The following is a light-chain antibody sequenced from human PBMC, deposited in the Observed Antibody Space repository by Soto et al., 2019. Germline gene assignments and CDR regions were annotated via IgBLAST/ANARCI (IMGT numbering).Light chain of an antibody. V-gene: IGKV3-20*01. CDR1: QSVSSTY. Sequence: VLTQSPGTLSLSPGERATLSCRASQSVSSTYLAWYQQKPGQAPRLLIYGASSRATGIPDRFSGSGSGTDFTLTISRLEPEDFALYYCQEYDASPITFGLGTRLEIK. CDR3: QEYDASPIT. CDR2: GAS. J-gene: IGKJ5*01.